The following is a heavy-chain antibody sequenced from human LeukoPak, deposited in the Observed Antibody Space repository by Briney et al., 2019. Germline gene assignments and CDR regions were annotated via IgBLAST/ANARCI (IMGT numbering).Heavy chain of an antibody. D-gene: IGHD1-26*01. J-gene: IGHJ5*02. Sequence: GGSLRLSCAASGFTFSSYSMNWVRQAPGKGLEWVSSISSSSSYIHYADSVKGRFTISRDNAKNSLFLQMNSLRAEDTAVYYCARGSSNSGSYYNWFDPWGQGTLVTVSS. CDR3: ARGSSNSGSYYNWFDP. CDR1: GFTFSSYS. V-gene: IGHV3-21*01. CDR2: ISSSSSYI.